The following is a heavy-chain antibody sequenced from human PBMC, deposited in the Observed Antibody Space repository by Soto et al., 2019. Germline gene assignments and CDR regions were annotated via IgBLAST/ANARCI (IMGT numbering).Heavy chain of an antibody. CDR3: ARVRGTAGKRYFDY. CDR1: GGSMIAYY. Sequence: SETLSLTCTVSGGSMIAYYWNWMRQPPGKGLQWIGYTYYGGSTTYNPSLKSRVTISVDSSKNQFSLKLDSVTPADTAVYYCARVRGTAGKRYFDYWGPGTLVTVSS. CDR2: TYYGGST. D-gene: IGHD6-13*01. V-gene: IGHV4-59*01. J-gene: IGHJ4*02.